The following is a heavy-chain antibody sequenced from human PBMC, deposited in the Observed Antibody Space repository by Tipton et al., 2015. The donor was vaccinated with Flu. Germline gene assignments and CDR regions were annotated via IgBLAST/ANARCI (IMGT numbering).Heavy chain of an antibody. Sequence: TLFLTCAVYGGSFSGYYWSWIRQPPGKGLEWIGEINHSGSTNYNPSLKSRVTISVDTSKNQFSLKLSSVTAADTAVYYCARDRQLVRTIDYWGQGTLVTVSS. D-gene: IGHD6-6*01. V-gene: IGHV4-34*01. J-gene: IGHJ4*02. CDR1: GGSFSGYY. CDR2: INHSGST. CDR3: ARDRQLVRTIDY.